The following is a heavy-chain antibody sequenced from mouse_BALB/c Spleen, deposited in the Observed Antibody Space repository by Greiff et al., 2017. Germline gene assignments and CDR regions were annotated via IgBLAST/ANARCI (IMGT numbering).Heavy chain of an antibody. Sequence: EVQLVESGGGLVKPGGSLKLSCAASGFTFSSYAMSWVRQSPEKRLEWVAEISSGGSYTYYPDTVTGRFTISRDNAKNTLYLEMSSLRSEDTAMYYCAREGNYEGGAMDYWGQGTSVTVSS. V-gene: IGHV5-9-4*01. D-gene: IGHD1-1*01. CDR1: GFTFSSYA. CDR3: AREGNYEGGAMDY. CDR2: ISSGGSYT. J-gene: IGHJ4*01.